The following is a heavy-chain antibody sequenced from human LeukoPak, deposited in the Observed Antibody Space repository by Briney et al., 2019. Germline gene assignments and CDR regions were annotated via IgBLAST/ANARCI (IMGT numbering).Heavy chain of an antibody. CDR2: ISGSGGST. D-gene: IGHD2-15*01. J-gene: IGHJ1*01. CDR3: AKGRDGISYFQH. CDR1: GFTFSSYA. V-gene: IGHV3-23*01. Sequence: GGSLRLSCAASGFTFSSYAMSWVRQAPGKGLEWASAISGSGGSTYYADSVKGRFTISRDNSKNTLYLQMNSLRAEDTAVYYCAKGRDGISYFQHWGQGTLVTVSS.